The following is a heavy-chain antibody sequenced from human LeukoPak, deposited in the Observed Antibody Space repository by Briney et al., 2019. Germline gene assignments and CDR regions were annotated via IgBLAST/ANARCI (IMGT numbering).Heavy chain of an antibody. D-gene: IGHD2-21*02. Sequence: GESLKISCKGSGYSFTSYWIGCVRQMPGKGLEWMGIIYPGDSDTRYSPSFQGQVTISADKSISTAYLQWSSLKASDTAMCYCARPNCGGDCYSSWYFDLWGRGTLVTVSS. J-gene: IGHJ2*01. CDR3: ARPNCGGDCYSSWYFDL. V-gene: IGHV5-51*01. CDR1: GYSFTSYW. CDR2: IYPGDSDT.